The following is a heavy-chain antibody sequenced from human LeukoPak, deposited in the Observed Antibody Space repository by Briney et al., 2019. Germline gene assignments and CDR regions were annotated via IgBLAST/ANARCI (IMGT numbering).Heavy chain of an antibody. CDR3: ARGFGYSNNYYFDY. Sequence: GGSLRLSCAASGFTVSSNYMSWVRQAPGKGLEWVSVIYSGGSTYYADSVKGRFTISRDNSKNTLYLQMNSLRAEDTAVYYCARGFGYSNNYYFDYWGQGTLVTVSS. D-gene: IGHD6-13*01. CDR1: GFTVSSNY. J-gene: IGHJ4*02. CDR2: IYSGGST. V-gene: IGHV3-66*01.